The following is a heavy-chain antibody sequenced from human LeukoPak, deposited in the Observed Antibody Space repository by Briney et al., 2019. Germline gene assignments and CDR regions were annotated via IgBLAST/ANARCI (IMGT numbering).Heavy chain of an antibody. J-gene: IGHJ3*02. CDR1: GFTFSSYA. V-gene: IGHV3-23*01. Sequence: GGSLRLSCAASGFTFSSYAMSWVRQAPGKGLEWVSAISGSGGSTYYADSVKGRFTISRDNSKNTLYLQMNSLRAEDTAVYYCARGSVVTLDLDIWGQGTMVTVSS. D-gene: IGHD3-22*01. CDR3: ARGSVVTLDLDI. CDR2: ISGSGGST.